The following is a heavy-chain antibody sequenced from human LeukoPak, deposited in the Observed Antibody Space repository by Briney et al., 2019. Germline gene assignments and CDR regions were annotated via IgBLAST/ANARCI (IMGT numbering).Heavy chain of an antibody. V-gene: IGHV3-23*01. CDR3: AKVSGSSSSSLDY. Sequence: GGSLRLSCAASGFTFSNYAMNWVRQAPGKGLEWVSGISGSGGGTSYADSVKGRFTISRDNSENTLYLQMNSRRAEDTAIFYCAKVSGSSSSSLDYWGQGTLVTVSS. J-gene: IGHJ4*02. CDR2: ISGSGGGT. CDR1: GFTFSNYA. D-gene: IGHD2-2*01.